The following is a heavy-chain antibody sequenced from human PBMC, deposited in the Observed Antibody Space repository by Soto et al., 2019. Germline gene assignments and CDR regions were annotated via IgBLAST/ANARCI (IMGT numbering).Heavy chain of an antibody. Sequence: ASETLSLTCTVAGGSISSYYWGWIRQPPGKGLEWIGYIYYSGSTNYNPSLKSRVTISVDTYKNQFSLKLSSVTAADTAVYYCARDVPYCSGRPCYPNWLDPPAQAHLDTVS. D-gene: IGHD2-8*02. CDR1: GGSISSYY. CDR2: IYYSGST. CDR3: ARDVPYCSGRPCYPNWLDP. J-gene: IGHJ5*02. V-gene: IGHV4-59*01.